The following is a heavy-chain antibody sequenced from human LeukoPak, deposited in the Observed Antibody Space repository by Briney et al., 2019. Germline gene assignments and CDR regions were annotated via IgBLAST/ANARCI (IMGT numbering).Heavy chain of an antibody. CDR1: GFIFSKYC. CDR2: MKQDGSEK. CDR3: ARDRSNIAASDGWFDP. Sequence: GGSLRLSCEASGFIFSKYCMSWVRQAPGKGPEWVANMKQDGSEKFYMDSVKGRFTISRDNANNSLYLQMNSLRAEDTAVYYCARDRSNIAASDGWFDPWGQGTLVTVSS. V-gene: IGHV3-7*01. D-gene: IGHD6-13*01. J-gene: IGHJ5*02.